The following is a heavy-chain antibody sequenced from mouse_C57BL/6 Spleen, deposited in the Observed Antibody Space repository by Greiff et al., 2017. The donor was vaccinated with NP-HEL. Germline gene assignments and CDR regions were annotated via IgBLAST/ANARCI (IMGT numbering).Heavy chain of an antibody. J-gene: IGHJ3*01. CDR3: ARGQFYYYGSSPFAY. D-gene: IGHD1-1*01. V-gene: IGHV1-54*01. CDR2: INPGSGGT. CDR1: GYAFTNYL. Sequence: VQLQQSGAELVRPGTSVKVSCKASGYAFTNYLIEWVKQRPGQGLEWIGVINPGSGGTNYNEKFKGKATLTADKSSSTAYMQLSSLTSEDSAVYVCARGQFYYYGSSPFAYWGQGTLVTVSA.